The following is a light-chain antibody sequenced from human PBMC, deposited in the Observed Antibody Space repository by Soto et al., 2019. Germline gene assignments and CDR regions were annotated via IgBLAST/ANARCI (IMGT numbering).Light chain of an antibody. Sequence: QSALTQPPSVSGTPGQTVTISCTGSSSTIGAGYDVHWYQQLPGTAPKLLVFANNNRPARVPDRFPGSKSGTSASLAITGLQAEDEETYQCQCYPTSLTRVFGTGPKVTVL. CDR2: ANN. V-gene: IGLV1-40*01. CDR3: QCYPTSLTRV. J-gene: IGLJ1*01. CDR1: SSTIGAGYD.